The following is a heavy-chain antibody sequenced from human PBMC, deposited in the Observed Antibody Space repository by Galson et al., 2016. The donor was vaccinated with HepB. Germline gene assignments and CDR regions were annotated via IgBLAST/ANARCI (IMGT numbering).Heavy chain of an antibody. V-gene: IGHV4-59*02. CDR2: MYYSGIT. J-gene: IGHJ5*02. CDR1: GVSVTSYY. Sequence: EPLSLTCTVSGVSVTSYYWTWIRQPPGKGLQWIGCMYYSGITSYNPSLKSRVTMSADTSKNQFSLKVSSVTAADTAIYYCARQQVGNNWFDPWGQGTLVTVSS. CDR3: ARQQVGNNWFDP. D-gene: IGHD6-6*01.